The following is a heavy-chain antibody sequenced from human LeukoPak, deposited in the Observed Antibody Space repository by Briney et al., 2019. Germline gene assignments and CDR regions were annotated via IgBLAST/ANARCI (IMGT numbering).Heavy chain of an antibody. CDR3: ARRSPRYSSGWGAFDI. CDR2: IYYSGST. CDR1: GGSISSYY. Sequence: SETLSLTCAVSGGSISSYYWSWIRQPPGKGLEWIGYIYYSGSTNYNPSLKSRVTISVDTSKNQFSLKLSSVTAADTAVYYCARRSPRYSSGWGAFDIWGQGTMVTVSS. J-gene: IGHJ3*02. V-gene: IGHV4-59*08. D-gene: IGHD6-19*01.